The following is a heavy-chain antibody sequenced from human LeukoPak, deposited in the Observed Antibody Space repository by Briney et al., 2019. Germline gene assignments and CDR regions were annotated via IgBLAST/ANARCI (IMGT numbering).Heavy chain of an antibody. CDR1: GFTFRNYA. D-gene: IGHD3-22*01. CDR3: ANTFGQYYYDSSGYYYPIDY. J-gene: IGHJ4*02. Sequence: PGGSLRLSCAASGFTFRNYAMSWVRQAPGKGLEWVSAISGSGGSTYYADSVKGRFTISRDNSKNTLYLQMNSLRAEDTAVYYCANTFGQYYYDSSGYYYPIDYWGQGTLVTVSS. V-gene: IGHV3-23*01. CDR2: ISGSGGST.